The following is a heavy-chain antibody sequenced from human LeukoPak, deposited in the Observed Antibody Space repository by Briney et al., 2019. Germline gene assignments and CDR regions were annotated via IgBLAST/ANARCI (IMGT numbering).Heavy chain of an antibody. CDR1: GFTFSSYG. CDR2: IWYDGSNK. CDR3: AKERNLEIAVTGTIFDY. Sequence: GRSLRLPCAASGFTFSSYGMHWVRQAPGKGLEWVAVIWYDGSNKYYADSVKGRFTISRDNSKNMIYLEMNSLRVEDTAVYYCAKERNLEIAVTGTIFDYWGQGTLVTVSS. J-gene: IGHJ4*02. D-gene: IGHD6-19*01. V-gene: IGHV3-33*06.